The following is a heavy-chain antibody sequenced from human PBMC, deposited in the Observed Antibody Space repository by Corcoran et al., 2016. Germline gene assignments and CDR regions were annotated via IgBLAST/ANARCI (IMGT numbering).Heavy chain of an antibody. D-gene: IGHD1-26*01. CDR2: FKSKTGGGTT. CDR1: GFTFSNAW. Sequence: EVQLVESGGGLVKPGGSLRLSCAASGFTFSNAWMNWVRQAPGKGLEWVGRFKSKTGGGTTDYAAPGKGKFTIAREDSKKTLDLQMNSLKTEETAVYYCATERLVGARGPGAFDDWCQGTLVTVSS. J-gene: IGHJ4*02. V-gene: IGHV3-15*07. CDR3: ATERLVGARGPGAFDD.